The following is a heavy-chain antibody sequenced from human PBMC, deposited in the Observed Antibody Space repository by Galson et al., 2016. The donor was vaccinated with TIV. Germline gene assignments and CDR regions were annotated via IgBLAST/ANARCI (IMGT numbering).Heavy chain of an antibody. Sequence: SETLSLTCAVSGGSLSGYFWTWIRQAPGKGLEWIGEISHSGYARHNPSLESRVTLSIDTSKSQFSLQLSSVTAADTAVYYCAREFYDVLTGPINFYYGMDILGQGTTVTVS. D-gene: IGHD3-9*01. CDR2: ISHSGYA. CDR3: AREFYDVLTGPINFYYGMDI. J-gene: IGHJ6*02. V-gene: IGHV4-34*01. CDR1: GGSLSGYF.